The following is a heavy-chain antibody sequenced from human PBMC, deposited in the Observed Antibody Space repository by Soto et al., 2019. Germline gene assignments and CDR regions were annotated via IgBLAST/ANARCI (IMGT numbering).Heavy chain of an antibody. V-gene: IGHV1-69*13. Sequence: SVKVSCKASGGTFGSYAISWVRQAPGQGLEWMGGIIPIFGTANYAQKFQGRVTITADESTSTAYMELSSLRSEDTAVYYCARDRGSSRYYYGMDVWGQGTRSPSP. CDR1: GGTFGSYA. J-gene: IGHJ6*02. CDR2: IIPIFGTA. D-gene: IGHD6-6*01. CDR3: ARDRGSSRYYYGMDV.